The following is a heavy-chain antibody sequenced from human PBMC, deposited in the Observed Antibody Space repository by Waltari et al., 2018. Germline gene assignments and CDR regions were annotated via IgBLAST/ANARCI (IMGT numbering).Heavy chain of an antibody. CDR2: KKQDGSEK. CDR3: ARADTAMVTYYYYGMDV. Sequence: EVQLVESGGGLVQPGGSLRPSGAASGFTFSSHWTRWVRQAPGKGVEWVANKKQDGSEKYYVDSVKGRFTISRDNAKNSLYLQMNSLRAEDTAVYYCARADTAMVTYYYYGMDVWGQGTTVTVSS. D-gene: IGHD5-18*01. J-gene: IGHJ6*02. CDR1: GFTFSSHW. V-gene: IGHV3-7*01.